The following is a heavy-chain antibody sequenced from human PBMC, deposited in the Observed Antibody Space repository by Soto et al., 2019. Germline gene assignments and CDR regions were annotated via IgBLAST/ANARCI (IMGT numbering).Heavy chain of an antibody. Sequence: GGSLRLSCAVSGFTFSAYWMHWVRQVPGKGLTWVSRISDDGSTATYADSVKGRFIISRDNAKNTLYLEMNTLRADDSGLYYCARGPRVSSTGTGAHWGRGTLVTVSA. CDR1: GFTFSAYW. D-gene: IGHD1-1*01. J-gene: IGHJ4*02. CDR2: ISDDGSTA. V-gene: IGHV3-74*01. CDR3: ARGPRVSSTGTGAH.